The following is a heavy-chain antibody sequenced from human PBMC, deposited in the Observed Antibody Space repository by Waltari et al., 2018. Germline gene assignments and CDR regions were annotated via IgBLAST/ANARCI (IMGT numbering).Heavy chain of an antibody. D-gene: IGHD6-19*01. V-gene: IGHV4-39*01. J-gene: IGHJ4*02. CDR3: ARRSPPGSPLIAVAGRGAHFDY. Sequence: QLQLQESVPGLVKPSETLSLTCTVSGGSISSSSYYWGWIRQPPGKGLEWIGSIYYSGSTYYNPSLKSRVTISVDTSKNQFSLKLSSVTAADTAVYYCARRSPPGSPLIAVAGRGAHFDYWGQGTLVTVSS. CDR2: IYYSGST. CDR1: GGSISSSSYY.